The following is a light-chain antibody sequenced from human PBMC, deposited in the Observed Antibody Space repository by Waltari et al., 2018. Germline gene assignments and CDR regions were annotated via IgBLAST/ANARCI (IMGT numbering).Light chain of an antibody. CDR1: QDIGND. Sequence: AIQMTQSPSSLSASVGDRVTITCRASQDIGNDLGWYKQKPGKAPKVLIYAASTLQSGVPSRYCGSGSGTDFTLTISSLQPDDFATYYCLQDLTYPLTFGGGTKVEIK. V-gene: IGKV1-6*01. CDR2: AAS. CDR3: LQDLTYPLT. J-gene: IGKJ4*01.